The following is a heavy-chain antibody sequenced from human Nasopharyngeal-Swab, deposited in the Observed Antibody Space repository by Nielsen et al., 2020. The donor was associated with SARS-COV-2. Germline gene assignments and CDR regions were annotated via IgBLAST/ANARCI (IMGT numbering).Heavy chain of an antibody. CDR2: INTNTGNP. D-gene: IGHD2-2*01. CDR3: ARSNCSSTSFYAF. Sequence: ASVKVSCKVSRYTFTRHAMNWVRQAPGQGLEWMGCINTNTGNPTYAQGFTGRFVFSLDTSVSTAYLQISSLKAEYTAVYYCARSNCSSTSFYAFWGQGTLVTVSS. CDR1: RYTFTRHA. J-gene: IGHJ4*02. V-gene: IGHV7-4-1*02.